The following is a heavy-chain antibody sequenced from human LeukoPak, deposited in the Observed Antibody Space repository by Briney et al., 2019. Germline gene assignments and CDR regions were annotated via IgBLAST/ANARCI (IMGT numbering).Heavy chain of an antibody. CDR1: GFTFSSYG. V-gene: IGHV3-30*18. CDR3: AKSVVRLYYFDY. J-gene: IGHJ4*02. CDR2: ISYDGSNK. D-gene: IGHD2-21*01. Sequence: PGGSLRLSCAASGFTFSSYGMHWVRQAPGKGLEWVAVISYDGSNKYYADSVKGRFTISRDNSKNTLYLQMNSLRAEDTAVYYCAKSVVRLYYFDYWGQGTLVTVSS.